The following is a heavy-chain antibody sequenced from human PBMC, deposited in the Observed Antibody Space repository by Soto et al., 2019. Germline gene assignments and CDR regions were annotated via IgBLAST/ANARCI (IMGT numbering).Heavy chain of an antibody. V-gene: IGHV4-38-2*01. J-gene: IGHJ4*02. CDR3: ASSSGSYHFDY. D-gene: IGHD1-26*01. CDR1: GYSISSGYY. Sequence: PSETLSLTCAVSGYSISSGYYWGWIRQPPGKGLEWIGSIYHSGSTYYNPSLKSRVTISVDTSKNQFSLKPSSVTAADTAVYYCASSSGSYHFDYWGQGTLVTVSS. CDR2: IYHSGST.